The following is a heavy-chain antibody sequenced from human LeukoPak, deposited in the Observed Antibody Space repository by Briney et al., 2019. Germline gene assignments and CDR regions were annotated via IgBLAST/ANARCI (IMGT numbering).Heavy chain of an antibody. V-gene: IGHV4-39*07. CDR3: ARLPYSSGWIAQGWYFDL. CDR2: IYYSGST. Sequence: PSETLSLTCTVSGGSISSSSYYWGWIRQPPGKGLEWIGSIYYSGSTNYNPSLKSRVTISVDTSKNQFSLKLSSVTAADTAVYYCARLPYSSGWIAQGWYFDLWGRGTLVTVSS. J-gene: IGHJ2*01. D-gene: IGHD6-19*01. CDR1: GGSISSSSYY.